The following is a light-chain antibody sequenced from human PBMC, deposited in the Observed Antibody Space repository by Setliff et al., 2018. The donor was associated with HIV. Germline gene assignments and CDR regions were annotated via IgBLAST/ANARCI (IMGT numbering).Light chain of an antibody. J-gene: IGLJ1*01. CDR3: CSNAARPTFYV. CDR1: TSNIGSNT. V-gene: IGLV1-44*01. Sequence: QSALTQPPAASGTPGQRVTISCSGSTSNIGSNTVNWYQQLPGTAPKLLIYSNNQRPSGVPDRFSGSKSGTSASLAISGLQSEDEADYFCCSNAARPTFYVFGTGTKVTVL. CDR2: SNN.